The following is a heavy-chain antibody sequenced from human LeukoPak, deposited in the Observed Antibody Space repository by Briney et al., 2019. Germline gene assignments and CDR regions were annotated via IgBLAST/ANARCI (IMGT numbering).Heavy chain of an antibody. Sequence: WASVKVSCKASGYTFSSYGIGWVRQAPGQGLEWMGWISGYNDNYNTNFDRKFMGRVIMTTDRSTSAAYLEVRSLRYDDTAVYYCARVGRYSSTWPPEGDDAFDIWGQGTMVTVSS. CDR2: ISGYNDNYNT. J-gene: IGHJ3*02. CDR3: ARVGRYSSTWPPEGDDAFDI. D-gene: IGHD6-13*01. CDR1: GYTFSSYG. V-gene: IGHV1-18*04.